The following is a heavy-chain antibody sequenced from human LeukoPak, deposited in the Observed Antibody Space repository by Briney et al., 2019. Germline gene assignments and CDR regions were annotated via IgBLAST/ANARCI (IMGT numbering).Heavy chain of an antibody. V-gene: IGHV3-33*01. CDR1: GFTSSSYG. D-gene: IGHD5-18*01. CDR3: ARAGGYSYGGNFDY. Sequence: GGSLRLSCAASGFTSSSYGMHWVRQAPGKGLEWVAVIWYDGSNKYYADSVKGRFTISRDNSKNTLYLQMNSLRAEDTAVYYCARAGGYSYGGNFDYWGQGTLVTVSS. CDR2: IWYDGSNK. J-gene: IGHJ4*02.